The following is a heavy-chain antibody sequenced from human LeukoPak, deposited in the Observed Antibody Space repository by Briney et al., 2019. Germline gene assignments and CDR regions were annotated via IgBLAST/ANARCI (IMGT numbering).Heavy chain of an antibody. CDR1: GGSISSHY. V-gene: IGHV4-59*11. J-gene: IGHJ4*02. D-gene: IGHD3-22*01. Sequence: PSETLSLTCTVSGGSISSHYWSWIRQPPGKGLEWIGHIYYSGSTNYNPSLKSRVTISVDTSKNQFSLKLTSVTAADTAVYYCARGGYYNFDYWGQGTLVTVSS. CDR2: IYYSGST. CDR3: ARGGYYNFDY.